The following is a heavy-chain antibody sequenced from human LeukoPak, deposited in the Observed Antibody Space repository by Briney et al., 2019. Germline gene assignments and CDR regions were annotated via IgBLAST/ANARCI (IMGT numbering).Heavy chain of an antibody. CDR1: GFTFSSYW. Sequence: GGSLRLSCAASGFTFSSYWMNWVRQAPGKGPEWVANIKQDGSEKYYVDSVKGRFTISRDNAKNSLYLQMNSLRAEDAAVYYCARWIGGFDYWGQGTLVTVSS. D-gene: IGHD3-10*01. CDR3: ARWIGGFDY. J-gene: IGHJ4*02. V-gene: IGHV3-7*01. CDR2: IKQDGSEK.